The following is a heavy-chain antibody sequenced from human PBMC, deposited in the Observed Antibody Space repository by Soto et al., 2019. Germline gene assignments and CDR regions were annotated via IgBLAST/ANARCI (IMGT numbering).Heavy chain of an antibody. CDR2: IYYSGST. Sequence: QVQLQESGPGLVKPSQTLSLTCTVSGGSISSGGYYWSWIRQHPGKGLEWIGYIYYSGSTYYNPTLKSRVTISVDTSKHQFSLKLSSVTAADTAVYYCARDSHYYDSSGYYSNWYFDLWGRGTLVTVSS. CDR1: GGSISSGGYY. J-gene: IGHJ2*01. D-gene: IGHD3-22*01. V-gene: IGHV4-31*03. CDR3: ARDSHYYDSSGYYSNWYFDL.